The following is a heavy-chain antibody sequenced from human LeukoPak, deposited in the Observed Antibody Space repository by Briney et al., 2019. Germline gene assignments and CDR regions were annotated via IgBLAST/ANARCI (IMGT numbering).Heavy chain of an antibody. D-gene: IGHD1-26*01. CDR1: GGSISSYY. CDR2: IYYSGST. Sequence: SETLSLTCTVSGGSISSYYWSWIRQPPGKGLEWIGYIYYSGSTNYNPSLKSRVTISVDTSKNQFSLKLSSVTAADTAVYYCAISPFRYSGSYGAEYWGQGTLVTVSS. V-gene: IGHV4-59*01. CDR3: AISPFRYSGSYGAEY. J-gene: IGHJ4*02.